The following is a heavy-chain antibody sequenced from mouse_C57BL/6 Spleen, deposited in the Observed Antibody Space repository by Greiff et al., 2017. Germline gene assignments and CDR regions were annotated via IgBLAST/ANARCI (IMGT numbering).Heavy chain of an antibody. D-gene: IGHD1-1*01. J-gene: IGHJ4*01. Sequence: QVQLQQSGPELVKPGASVKISCKASGYAFSSSWMNWVKQRPGKGLEWIGRIYPGDGDTNYNGKFKGKATLTAAKSSSTAYMQLSSLTSEDSAVYFCARGGYYGSSYGAMDYWGQGTSVTVSS. CDR1: GYAFSSSW. CDR2: IYPGDGDT. CDR3: ARGGYYGSSYGAMDY. V-gene: IGHV1-82*01.